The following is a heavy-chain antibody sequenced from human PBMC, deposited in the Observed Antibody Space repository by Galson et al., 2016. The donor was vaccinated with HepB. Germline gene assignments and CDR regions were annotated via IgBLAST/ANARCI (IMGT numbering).Heavy chain of an antibody. Sequence: SETLSLTCSVFDYSISNGYSWGWIRQPPGKGLEWVGCIDESGTTYYDPSLKSRVTLSVDTSKNQFSLKLSSVTAADTAVYYCARVDFGVVTLIDYWGQGTLVTVSS. J-gene: IGHJ4*02. CDR1: DYSISNGYS. CDR3: ARVDFGVVTLIDY. CDR2: IDESGTT. D-gene: IGHD3-3*01. V-gene: IGHV4-38-2*02.